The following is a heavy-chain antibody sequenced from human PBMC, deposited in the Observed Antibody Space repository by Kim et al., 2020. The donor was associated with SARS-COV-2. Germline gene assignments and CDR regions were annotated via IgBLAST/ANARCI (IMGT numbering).Heavy chain of an antibody. CDR2: ISGSGGST. D-gene: IGHD3-10*01. Sequence: GGSLRLSCAASGFTFSSYAMSWVRQAPGKGLEWVSAISGSGGSTYYADSVKGRFTISRDNSKNTLYLQMNSLRAEDTAVYYCAKDRPRYYYGSGSYHPFDYWGQGTLVTVSS. J-gene: IGHJ4*02. CDR1: GFTFSSYA. CDR3: AKDRPRYYYGSGSYHPFDY. V-gene: IGHV3-23*01.